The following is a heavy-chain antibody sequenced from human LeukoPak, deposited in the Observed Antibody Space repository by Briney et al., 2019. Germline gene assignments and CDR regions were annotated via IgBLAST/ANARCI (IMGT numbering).Heavy chain of an antibody. CDR2: INAGNGNT. CDR3: ARDRLWFGELLGFDP. J-gene: IGHJ5*02. CDR1: GYTFTSYA. Sequence: ASVKVSCKASGYTFTSYAMHWVRQAPGQRLEWMGWINAGNGNTKYSQKFQGRVTITRDTSASTAYMELSSLRSEDTAVCYCARDRLWFGELLGFDPWGQGTLVTVSS. D-gene: IGHD3-10*01. V-gene: IGHV1-3*01.